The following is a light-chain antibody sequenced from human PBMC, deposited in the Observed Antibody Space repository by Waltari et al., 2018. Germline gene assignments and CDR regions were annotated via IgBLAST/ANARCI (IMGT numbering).Light chain of an antibody. J-gene: IGKJ4*01. CDR3: QQRSNWPLT. V-gene: IGKV3-11*01. CDR2: DAS. Sequence: EIVLTQSPATLSFAPGERATLSCRASQSVSSYLAWYPHKPGQTPRLLIYDASNRATGIPARFSGSGSGTDFTLTISSLEPEDFAVYYCQQRSNWPLTFGGGTKVEIK. CDR1: QSVSSY.